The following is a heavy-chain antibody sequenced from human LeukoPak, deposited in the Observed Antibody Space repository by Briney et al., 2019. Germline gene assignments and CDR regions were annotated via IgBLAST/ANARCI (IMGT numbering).Heavy chain of an antibody. CDR2: ISSSSSYT. CDR1: GFTFSDYY. J-gene: IGHJ4*02. Sequence: GGSLRLSCAAPGFTFSDYYMSWIRQAPGKGLEWVSYISSSSSYTNYADSAKGRFTISRDNAKNSLYLQMNSLRAEDTAVYYCARDSYYGSGIDYWGQGTLVTVSS. D-gene: IGHD3-10*01. V-gene: IGHV3-11*06. CDR3: ARDSYYGSGIDY.